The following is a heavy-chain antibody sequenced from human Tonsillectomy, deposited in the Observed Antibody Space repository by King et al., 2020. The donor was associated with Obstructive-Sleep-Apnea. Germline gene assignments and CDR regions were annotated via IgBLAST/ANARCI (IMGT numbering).Heavy chain of an antibody. V-gene: IGHV3-66*01. CDR1: GFTVSSNY. J-gene: IGHJ3*02. CDR2: IYSGGST. CDR3: ARDLVDIVATAEDDFDI. Sequence: VQLVESGGGLVQPGGSLRLSCAASGFTVSSNYMSWVRQAPGKGLEWVSVIYSGGSTYYADSVKGRFTISRDNSKNTLYLQMNSLRVEDTAVYYCARDLVDIVATAEDDFDIWGQGTMVTVSS. D-gene: IGHD5-12*01.